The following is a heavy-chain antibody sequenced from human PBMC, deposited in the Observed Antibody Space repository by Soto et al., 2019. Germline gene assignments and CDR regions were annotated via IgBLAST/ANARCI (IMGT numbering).Heavy chain of an antibody. V-gene: IGHV2-5*02. D-gene: IGHD3-10*01. Sequence: QITLKESGPPLVKPTQTLTLTCTFSGFSLSTSGVGVGWIRQPPGKALEWLAVIYWDDDKRSSSSLKSRLTIXXDXSXXQVVLTMTNMDPVDTATYYCAHHPYYGLGTYSFDYWGQGILVTVSS. J-gene: IGHJ4*02. CDR3: AHHPYYGLGTYSFDY. CDR2: IYWDDDK. CDR1: GFSLSTSGVG.